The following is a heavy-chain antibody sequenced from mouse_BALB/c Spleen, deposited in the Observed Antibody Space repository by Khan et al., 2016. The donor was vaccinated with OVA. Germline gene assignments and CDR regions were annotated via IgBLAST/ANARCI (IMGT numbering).Heavy chain of an antibody. CDR1: GFTFSDYY. J-gene: IGHJ3*01. Sequence: EVELVESGGGLVKPGGSLTLSCAASGFTFSDYYMYWVRQTPEKRLEWVATISDGGSYTYYPDSVKGRFTISRDDAENNLYLHMSSLKSDDTAMYYGVRGYYGDPFAYWGQGTLVTVSA. V-gene: IGHV5-4*02. D-gene: IGHD2-13*01. CDR2: ISDGGSYT. CDR3: VRGYYGDPFAY.